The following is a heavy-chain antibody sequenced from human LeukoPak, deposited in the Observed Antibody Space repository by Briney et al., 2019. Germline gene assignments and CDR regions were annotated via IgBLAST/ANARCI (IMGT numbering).Heavy chain of an antibody. CDR3: AREAYGDYFIFDY. CDR2: ISGSGGST. D-gene: IGHD4-17*01. V-gene: IGHV3-23*01. J-gene: IGHJ4*02. Sequence: GGSLRLSCAASGFTFSSYAMSWVRQAPGKGLEWVSAISGSGGSTYYADSVKGRFTISRDNAKNSLYLQMNSLRAEDTAVYYCAREAYGDYFIFDYWGQGTLVTVSS. CDR1: GFTFSSYA.